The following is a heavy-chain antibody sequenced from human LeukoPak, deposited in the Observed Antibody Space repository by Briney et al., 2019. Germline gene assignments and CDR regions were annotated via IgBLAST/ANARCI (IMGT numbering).Heavy chain of an antibody. Sequence: GGSLRLSCAASGFTFSSYAMSWVRQAPGKGLEWVSAFSGSGGSTYYADSVRGRFTSSRDNSKNTLYLQMNSLRAEDTAIYYCAKGNIASPGIDYWGQGTLVTVSS. CDR1: GFTFSSYA. CDR2: FSGSGGST. V-gene: IGHV3-23*01. J-gene: IGHJ4*02. D-gene: IGHD6-13*01. CDR3: AKGNIASPGIDY.